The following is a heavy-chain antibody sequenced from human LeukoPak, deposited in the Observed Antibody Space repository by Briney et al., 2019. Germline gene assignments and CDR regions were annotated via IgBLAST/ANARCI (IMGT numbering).Heavy chain of an antibody. Sequence: GGSLRLSCAASGFTFSSYGMHWVRQAPGKGLEWMAVISYDGSNQYYADSVKGRFSISRDNAKNTVYLQMNSLGAEDTAVYYCAKGEQYISAWYHSSGDYWGQGTLVTVSS. CDR2: ISYDGSNQ. J-gene: IGHJ4*02. CDR1: GFTFSSYG. D-gene: IGHD6-19*01. CDR3: AKGEQYISAWYHSSGDY. V-gene: IGHV3-30*18.